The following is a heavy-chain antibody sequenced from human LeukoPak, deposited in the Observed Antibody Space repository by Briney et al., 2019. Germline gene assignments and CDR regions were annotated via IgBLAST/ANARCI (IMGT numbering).Heavy chain of an antibody. Sequence: SETLFLTCNVSGDSISSGGYYWGWVRQRPGKGLEWIGYIYHSGSTYYNPSLRSRVTISVDTSKNQFSLRLSSVTAADTALYYCAKDGYDSSGYYPDYWGQGTLVTVSS. V-gene: IGHV4-31*03. CDR3: AKDGYDSSGYYPDY. CDR2: IYHSGST. J-gene: IGHJ4*02. CDR1: GDSISSGGYY. D-gene: IGHD3-22*01.